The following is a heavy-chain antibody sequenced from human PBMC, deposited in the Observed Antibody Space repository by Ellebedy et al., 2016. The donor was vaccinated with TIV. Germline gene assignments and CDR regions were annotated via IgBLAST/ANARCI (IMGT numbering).Heavy chain of an antibody. CDR3: ARVFQGVVDYFDY. Sequence: GGSLRLSCAASGFTFSTSWMDWVRQAPGKGLVWVSRIHPNGIVTSYADSVKGRFTISRDNAKNTLFLQMNSLRAEDTAVYYCARVFQGVVDYFDYWGQGTLVAVSS. D-gene: IGHD2-15*01. J-gene: IGHJ4*02. V-gene: IGHV3-74*01. CDR1: GFTFSTSW. CDR2: IHPNGIVT.